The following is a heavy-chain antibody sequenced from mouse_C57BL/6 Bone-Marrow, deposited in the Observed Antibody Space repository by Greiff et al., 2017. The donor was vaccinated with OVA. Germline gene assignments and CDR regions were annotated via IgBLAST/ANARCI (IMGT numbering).Heavy chain of an antibody. Sequence: QVQLMESGAGLARPGASVKLSCAASGYTFTSYGISWVRQRTGKGLEWIGEICPGGGNTYYTDTFKGRATLTADKSSSTAYMELRSLTSEDSAFYFCARGKYGGRGTTPTVSA. CDR1: GYTFTSYG. J-gene: IGHJ2*01. CDR2: ICPGGGNT. CDR3: ARGKY. V-gene: IGHV1-81*01.